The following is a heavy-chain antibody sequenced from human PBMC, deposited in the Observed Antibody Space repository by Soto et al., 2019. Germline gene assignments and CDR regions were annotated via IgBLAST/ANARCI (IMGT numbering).Heavy chain of an antibody. CDR1: GFTFNSYA. V-gene: IGHV3-23*01. CDR3: ARASKYYYGSSGPLDY. D-gene: IGHD3-22*01. CDR2: ISGGGGGT. Sequence: PGGSLRLSCAASGFTFNSYAMNWVRQAPGKGLEWVSSISGGGGGTYYADSVKGRLTISRDNSKNTLYLQMNSLRAEDTALYYCARASKYYYGSSGPLDYWGQGTLVTVSS. J-gene: IGHJ4*02.